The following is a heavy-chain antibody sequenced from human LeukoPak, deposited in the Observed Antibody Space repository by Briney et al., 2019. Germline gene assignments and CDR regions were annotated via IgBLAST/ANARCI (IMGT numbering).Heavy chain of an antibody. CDR3: ASRANFDIMAGYFDQY. V-gene: IGHV3-23*01. D-gene: IGHD3-9*01. CDR2: ISGGGGST. Sequence: PGGSLRLSCAASGFTFTSYSMNWVRQAPGKGLEWVSAISGGGGSTYYADSVKGRFTISRDNSKNMLYLQMNSLRPEDTAVYHCASRANFDIMAGYFDQYWGQGTPVTVSS. J-gene: IGHJ1*01. CDR1: GFTFTSYS.